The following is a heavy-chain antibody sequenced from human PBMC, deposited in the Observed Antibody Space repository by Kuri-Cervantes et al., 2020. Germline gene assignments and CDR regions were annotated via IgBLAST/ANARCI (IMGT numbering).Heavy chain of an antibody. D-gene: IGHD5/OR15-5a*01. J-gene: IGHJ6*03. CDR1: GYSISSGYY. CDR3: ARVAQTVYDTDYYYYYYMDV. CDR2: IYHSGST. Sequence: GSLRLSCAISGYSISSGYYWGWIRQPPGKGLEWIGSIYHSGSTYYNPSLKSRVTISVDTSKDQFSLELNSVTAADTAMYYCARVAQTVYDTDYYYYYYMDVWGKGTTVTVSS. V-gene: IGHV4-38-2*01.